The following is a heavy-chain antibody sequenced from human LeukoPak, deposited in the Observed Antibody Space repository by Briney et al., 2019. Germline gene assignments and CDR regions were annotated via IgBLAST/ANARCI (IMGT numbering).Heavy chain of an antibody. CDR2: ISSSGSTI. CDR1: GFTFSSYE. CDR3: ARGSPLANPFDY. J-gene: IGHJ4*02. Sequence: PGGSLRLSCAASGFTFSSYEMNWVRQAPGKGLEWVSYISSSGSTIYYADSVKGRFTISRDNAKNSLYLQMNSLRAEDTAVYYCARGSPLANPFDYWGQGTLVTVSS. V-gene: IGHV3-48*03. D-gene: IGHD1-14*01.